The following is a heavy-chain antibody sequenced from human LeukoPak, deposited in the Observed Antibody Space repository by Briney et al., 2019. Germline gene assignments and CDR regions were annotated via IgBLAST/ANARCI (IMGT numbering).Heavy chain of an antibody. V-gene: IGHV1-18*01. J-gene: IGHJ4*02. CDR1: GYTFTIYG. CDR2: ISAYNGNT. CDR3: ARDRAAYTVVTPYDY. D-gene: IGHD4-23*01. Sequence: ASVTVSCKASGYTFTIYGISWVRQAPGQGLEWMGWISAYNGNTNYTQKLQGRVTINTDTSTSTAYMELRSLRSDDTAVYYCARDRAAYTVVTPYDYWGQGTLVTVSS.